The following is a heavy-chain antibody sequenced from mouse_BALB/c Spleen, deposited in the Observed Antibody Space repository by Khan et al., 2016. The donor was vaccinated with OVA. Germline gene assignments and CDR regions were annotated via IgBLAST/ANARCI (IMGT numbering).Heavy chain of an antibody. D-gene: IGHD1-1*01. V-gene: IGHV5-6*01. CDR2: VSTGGHYT. CDR3: ARRAYFYDSEGFAY. J-gene: IGHJ3*01. Sequence: EVQLQESGGDVVKPGGSLKLSCAASGFTFSTYGMSWVRQTPDKRLEWVATVSTGGHYTYYADTVKGRFTITRDNAKDTLYLQLSSLKSEDSAMFYCARRAYFYDSEGFAYWGQGTLVTVSA. CDR1: GFTFSTYG.